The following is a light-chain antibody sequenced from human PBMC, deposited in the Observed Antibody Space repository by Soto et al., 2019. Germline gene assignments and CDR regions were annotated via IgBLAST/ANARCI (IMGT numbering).Light chain of an antibody. V-gene: IGLV2-14*01. CDR2: EVS. CDR1: SSDIGNVYY. Sequence: QSALTQPASVSGSPGQSITISCTGTSSDIGNVYYVSWYRQHPGKAPKLLIYEVSNRPSGVSNRFSASKSGNTASLTISGLQAEDEADYYCSSYLPTSILYVFGTGTKVTVL. J-gene: IGLJ1*01. CDR3: SSYLPTSILYV.